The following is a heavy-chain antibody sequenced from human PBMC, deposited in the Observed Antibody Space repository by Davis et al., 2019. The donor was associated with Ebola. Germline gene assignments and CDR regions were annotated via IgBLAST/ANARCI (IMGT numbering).Heavy chain of an antibody. Sequence: GGSLRLSCAASGFTFSDYYMSWIRQAPGKGLEWVSYISSSSSYTNYADSVKGRFTISRDNAKNSLYLQMNSLRDEDTAVYYCARQTYDSSGYVSPAFDYWGQGTLVTVSS. CDR3: ARQTYDSSGYVSPAFDY. CDR1: GFTFSDYY. J-gene: IGHJ4*02. V-gene: IGHV3-11*06. D-gene: IGHD3-22*01. CDR2: ISSSSSYT.